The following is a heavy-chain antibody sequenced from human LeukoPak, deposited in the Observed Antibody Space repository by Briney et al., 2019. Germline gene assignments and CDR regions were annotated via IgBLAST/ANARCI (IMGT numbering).Heavy chain of an antibody. CDR1: GFTFSSYA. V-gene: IGHV3-23*01. Sequence: GGSLRLSCAASGFTFSSYAMTWVRQAPGKGLEWVSAISGSNGNTFYADSVKGRFTISRDNSKNTLYLQMSSLRAEDTAVYYCAKRNYYDSRGYLYDSWGQGTLVTVSS. CDR2: ISGSNGNT. J-gene: IGHJ4*02. D-gene: IGHD3-22*01. CDR3: AKRNYYDSRGYLYDS.